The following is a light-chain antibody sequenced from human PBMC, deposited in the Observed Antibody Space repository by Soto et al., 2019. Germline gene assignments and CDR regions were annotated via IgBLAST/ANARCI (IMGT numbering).Light chain of an antibody. V-gene: IGLV1-47*01. CDR1: SSNIGSNY. CDR3: ATWDDSLSGPVV. Sequence: QAVVTQPPSASGTPGQRVTISCSGSSSNIGSNYVYWYQQLPGTAPKLLIYRDNQRPSGVPDRFSGSRSGTSASLAISGLRSEDEADYHCATWDDSLSGPVVFGGGTKLTVL. CDR2: RDN. J-gene: IGLJ2*01.